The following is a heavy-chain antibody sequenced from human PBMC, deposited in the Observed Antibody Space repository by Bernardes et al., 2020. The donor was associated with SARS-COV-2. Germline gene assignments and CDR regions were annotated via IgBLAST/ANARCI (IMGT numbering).Heavy chain of an antibody. D-gene: IGHD1-26*01. J-gene: IGHJ4*02. CDR1: GLIFNDYS. Sequence: GGSLRLSCAASGLIFNDYSLNWVRQAPGKGLEWVAYISSWGGSIYYADSVKGRFTISRDNAVKSLYLQMSSLKAEDTAVYYCARDRGGSYPYSFDYWGQGSLVTVSS. CDR2: ISSWGGSI. V-gene: IGHV3-21*03. CDR3: ARDRGGSYPYSFDY.